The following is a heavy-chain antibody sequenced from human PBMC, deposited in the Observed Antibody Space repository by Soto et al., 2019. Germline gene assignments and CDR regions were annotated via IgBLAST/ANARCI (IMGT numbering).Heavy chain of an antibody. Sequence: GGSPRLSCAASGFTFSSYAMSWVRQAPGKGLEWVSAISGSGGSTYYADSVKGRFTISRDNSKNTLYLQMNSLRAEDTAVYYCAKASYDILTGYYRDYWGQGTLVTVSS. J-gene: IGHJ4*02. CDR1: GFTFSSYA. CDR3: AKASYDILTGYYRDY. V-gene: IGHV3-23*01. CDR2: ISGSGGST. D-gene: IGHD3-9*01.